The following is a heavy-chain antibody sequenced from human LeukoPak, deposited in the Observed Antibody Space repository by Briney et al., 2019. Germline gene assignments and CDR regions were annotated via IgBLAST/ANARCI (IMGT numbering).Heavy chain of an antibody. V-gene: IGHV1-18*01. CDR3: ARVTMVRGVISGARGDNWFDP. CDR1: GYTFTSYG. J-gene: IGHJ5*02. Sequence: GASVKVSCKASGYTFTSYGISWVRQAPGQGLEWMGWISAYNGNTNYAQKLQGRVTMTTDTSTSTAYMELRSLRSDDTAVYYCARVTMVRGVISGARGDNWFDPWGQGTLVTVSS. D-gene: IGHD3-10*01. CDR2: ISAYNGNT.